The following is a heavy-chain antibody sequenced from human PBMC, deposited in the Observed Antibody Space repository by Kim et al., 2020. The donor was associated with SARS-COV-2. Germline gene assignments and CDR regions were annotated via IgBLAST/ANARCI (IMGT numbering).Heavy chain of an antibody. Sequence: GGSLRLSCAASGFTFSSYEMNWVRQAPGKGLEWVSYISSSGSTIYYADSVKGRFTISRDNAKNSLYLQMNSLRAEDTAVYYCASTLNPILRAGAFDIWGQGTMVTVSS. V-gene: IGHV3-48*03. CDR3: ASTLNPILRAGAFDI. CDR2: ISSSGSTI. D-gene: IGHD2-15*01. CDR1: GFTFSSYE. J-gene: IGHJ3*02.